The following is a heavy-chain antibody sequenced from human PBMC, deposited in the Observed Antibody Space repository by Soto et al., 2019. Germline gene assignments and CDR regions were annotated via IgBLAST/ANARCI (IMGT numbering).Heavy chain of an antibody. D-gene: IGHD3-10*01. Sequence: SVKVSCKASGGTFSSYAISWVRQAPGQGLEWMGGIIPIFGTANYAQKFQGRVTITADESTSTAYMELSSLRSEDTAVYYCARESGNTMVRGVISRGWFDPWGQGTLVTVSS. CDR2: IIPIFGTA. CDR3: ARESGNTMVRGVISRGWFDP. V-gene: IGHV1-69*13. CDR1: GGTFSSYA. J-gene: IGHJ5*02.